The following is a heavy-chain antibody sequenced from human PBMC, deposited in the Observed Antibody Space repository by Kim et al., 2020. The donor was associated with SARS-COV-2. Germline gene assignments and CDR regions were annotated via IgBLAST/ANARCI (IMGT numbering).Heavy chain of an antibody. Sequence: SVKVSCKASGGTFSSYAISWVRQAPGQGLEWMGRIIPILGIANYAQKFQGRVTITEDKSTSTAYMELSSLRSEDTAVYYCATGFLYGSGSYRVDYWGQGTLVTVSS. CDR3: ATGFLYGSGSYRVDY. CDR1: GGTFSSYA. V-gene: IGHV1-69*04. D-gene: IGHD3-10*01. CDR2: IIPILGIA. J-gene: IGHJ4*02.